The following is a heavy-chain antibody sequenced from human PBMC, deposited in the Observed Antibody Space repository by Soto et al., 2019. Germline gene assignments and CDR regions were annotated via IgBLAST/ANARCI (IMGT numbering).Heavy chain of an antibody. V-gene: IGHV3-33*01. J-gene: IGHJ4*02. D-gene: IGHD6-19*01. CDR3: ARDKVSSTVVSGISQEGYLAS. CDR1: GFTFSIFG. CDR2: IWYDGSNA. Sequence: QVQLMESGGGVVQPGRSLRLSCAASGFTFSIFGMHWVRQAPGKGLEWAAIIWYDGSNAYYADSVRGRFTISRDNSKNPVYLQMNSLRAEETAVYYCARDKVSSTVVSGISQEGYLASWGQGTLVTVSS.